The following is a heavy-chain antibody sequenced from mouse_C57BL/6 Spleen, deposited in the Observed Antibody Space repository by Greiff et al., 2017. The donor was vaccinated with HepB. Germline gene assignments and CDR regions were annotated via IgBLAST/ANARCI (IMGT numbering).Heavy chain of an antibody. V-gene: IGHV1-15*01. CDR1: GYTFTDYE. D-gene: IGHD1-1*01. CDR3: TRGSGYYGSSYWYFDV. CDR2: IDPETGGT. Sequence: QVQLKESGAELVRPGASVTLSCKASGYTFTDYEMHWVKQTPVHGLEWIGAIDPETGGTAYNQKFKGKAILTADKSSSTAYMELRSLTSEDSAVYYCTRGSGYYGSSYWYFDVWGTGTTVTVSS. J-gene: IGHJ1*03.